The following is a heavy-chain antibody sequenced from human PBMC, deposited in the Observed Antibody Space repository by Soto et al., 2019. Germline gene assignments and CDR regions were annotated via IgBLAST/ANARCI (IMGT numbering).Heavy chain of an antibody. V-gene: IGHV3-23*01. CDR1: GFTFNSYT. CDR3: AKARCSGNSCYVPDY. Sequence: GGSLRLSCAASGFTFNSYTMAWVRQAPGKGLEWVSSISGSGGSPSYADSVQGRFTISRDNSRNTLSPQMNSLRAEDTATYYFAKARCSGNSCYVPDYWGHGSLVTVSS. D-gene: IGHD2-15*01. CDR2: ISGSGGSP. J-gene: IGHJ4*01.